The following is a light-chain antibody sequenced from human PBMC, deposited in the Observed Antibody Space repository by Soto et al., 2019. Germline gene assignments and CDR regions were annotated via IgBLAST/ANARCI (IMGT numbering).Light chain of an antibody. Sequence: EIVLTQSPGTLSLSPGERATLSCRASQSVSSSFLAWYQQKPGQAPRLLIYGASSRATGIPDRFSGSGSGTDFTLAISRMEAEDFAVYYCPQYGSSPRTFGQGPKVEIK. CDR1: QSVSSSF. CDR2: GAS. V-gene: IGKV3-20*01. CDR3: PQYGSSPRT. J-gene: IGKJ1*01.